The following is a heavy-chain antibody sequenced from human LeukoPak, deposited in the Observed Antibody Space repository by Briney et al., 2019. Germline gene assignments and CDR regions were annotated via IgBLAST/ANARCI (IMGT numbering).Heavy chain of an antibody. V-gene: IGHV1-2*02. CDR1: GYTFTGYY. CDR2: INPNSGGT. D-gene: IGHD3-22*01. Sequence: PEASVKVSCKASGYTFTGYYMHWVRQAPGQGLEWMGWINPNSGGTNYAQKFQGRVTMTRDTSISTAYMELSRLRSDDTAVYYCARDHRTMIVVDDAYDIWGQGTMVTVSS. CDR3: ARDHRTMIVVDDAYDI. J-gene: IGHJ3*02.